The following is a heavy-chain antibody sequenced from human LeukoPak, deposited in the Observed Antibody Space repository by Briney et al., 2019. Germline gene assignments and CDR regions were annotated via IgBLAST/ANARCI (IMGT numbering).Heavy chain of an antibody. CDR2: IIPIFGTA. Sequence: SVKVSCKASGGTFISYAICWVRQAPGQGLEWMGRIIPIFGTANYAQKFQGRVTITTDESTSTAYMELSSLRSEDTAVYYCARDSYCDSSCYFDYWGQGTLVTVSS. CDR3: ARDSYCDSSCYFDY. V-gene: IGHV1-69*05. J-gene: IGHJ4*02. CDR1: GGTFISYA. D-gene: IGHD3-22*01.